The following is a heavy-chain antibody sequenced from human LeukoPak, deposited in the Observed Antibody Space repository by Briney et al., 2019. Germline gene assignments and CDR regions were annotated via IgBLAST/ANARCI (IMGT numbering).Heavy chain of an antibody. J-gene: IGHJ3*02. D-gene: IGHD6-13*01. V-gene: IGHV4-38-2*01. CDR1: GFTFSDYY. Sequence: PGGSLRLSCAASGFTFSDYYMNWVPQAPGKGLEWIGSIYYSGSTYYNPSLKSRVTISVDTSKNQFSLKLSSVTAADTAVYYCASPIAAAHAFDIWGQGTMVTVSS. CDR3: ASPIAAAHAFDI. CDR2: IYYSGST.